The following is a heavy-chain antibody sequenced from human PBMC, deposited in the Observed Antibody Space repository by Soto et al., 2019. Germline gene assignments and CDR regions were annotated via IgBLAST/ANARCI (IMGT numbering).Heavy chain of an antibody. CDR2: INHSGST. V-gene: IGHV4-34*01. CDR1: GGSFSGYY. J-gene: IGHJ4*02. CDR3: ARGIVIYSYVYYFDY. D-gene: IGHD2-15*01. Sequence: QVQLQQWGAGLLKPSETLSLTCAVYGGSFSGYYWSWIRQPPGKGLEWIGEINHSGSTNYNPSLKSRVTISVDTSKNQFSLKLSSVTAADTAVYYCARGIVIYSYVYYFDYWGQGTLVTVSS.